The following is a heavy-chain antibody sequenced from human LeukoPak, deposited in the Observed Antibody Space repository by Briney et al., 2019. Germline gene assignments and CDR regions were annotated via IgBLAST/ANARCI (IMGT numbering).Heavy chain of an antibody. V-gene: IGHV1-69*13. J-gene: IGHJ4*02. CDR1: GGTFSSYA. CDR3: AREWGLESSGYYYAY. CDR2: IIPIFGTA. D-gene: IGHD3-22*01. Sequence: SVKVSCKASGGTFSSYAISWVRQAPGQGLEWMGGIIPIFGTANYAQKFQGRVTITADESTSTAFMELSSLRSEDTAVYYCAREWGLESSGYYYAYWGQGTLVTVSS.